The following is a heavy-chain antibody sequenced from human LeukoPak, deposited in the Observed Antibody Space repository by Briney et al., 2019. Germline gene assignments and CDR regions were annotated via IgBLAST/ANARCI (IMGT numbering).Heavy chain of an antibody. CDR3: ARGGWSGYFDY. CDR2: INHSGST. V-gene: IGHV4-34*01. J-gene: IGHJ4*02. CDR1: GGSFSGYY. D-gene: IGHD3-3*01. Sequence: SETLSLTCAVNGGSFSGYYWSWIRQPPGKGLEWIGEINHSGSTNYNPSLKSRVTISVDTSKNQFSLKLSSVTAADTAVYYCARGGWSGYFDYWGQGTLVTVSS.